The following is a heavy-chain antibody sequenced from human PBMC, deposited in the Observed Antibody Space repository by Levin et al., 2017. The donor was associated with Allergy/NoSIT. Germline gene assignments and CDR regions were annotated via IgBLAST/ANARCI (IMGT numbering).Heavy chain of an antibody. CDR2: IYWDDDK. V-gene: IGHV2-5*02. CDR1: GFSLSISGVG. CDR3: THSPRYNYGYGNFDS. Sequence: SGPTLVKTTQTLTLTCTFSGFSLSISGVGVGWIRQPPGKALEWLALIYWDDDKRYSPSLKSRLTITKDTSKNQVVLTMTNMDPVDTATYYSTHSPRYNYGYGNFDSWGQGTLVTVSS. J-gene: IGHJ4*02. D-gene: IGHD5-18*01.